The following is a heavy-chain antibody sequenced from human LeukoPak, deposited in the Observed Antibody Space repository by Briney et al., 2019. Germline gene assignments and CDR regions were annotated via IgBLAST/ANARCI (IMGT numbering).Heavy chain of an antibody. V-gene: IGHV3-23*01. CDR2: ISGSGRST. D-gene: IGHD2-21*01. CDR3: AKDFRIGYSAHFDY. Sequence: GGSLRLSCTASGFTFSSYAMSWVRQAPGKGLEWVSAISGSGRSTYYADSVKGRSTISRDNSKNTLYLQMNSLRAEDTAIYYCAKDFRIGYSAHFDYWGQGALVTVSS. J-gene: IGHJ4*02. CDR1: GFTFSSYA.